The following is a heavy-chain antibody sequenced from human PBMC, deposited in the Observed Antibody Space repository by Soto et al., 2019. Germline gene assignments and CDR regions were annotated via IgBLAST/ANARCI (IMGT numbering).Heavy chain of an antibody. CDR1: GYTFTSYG. V-gene: IGHV1-18*01. Sequence: ASVKVSCKASGYTFTSYGISWVRQAPGQGLEWMGWISAYNGNTNYAQKLQGRVTMTTDTSTSTAYMELRSLRSDDTAVYYCARSEYYYGSGSYYNENWFDPWGQGTLVTVSS. CDR3: ARSEYYYGSGSYYNENWFDP. CDR2: ISAYNGNT. D-gene: IGHD3-10*01. J-gene: IGHJ5*02.